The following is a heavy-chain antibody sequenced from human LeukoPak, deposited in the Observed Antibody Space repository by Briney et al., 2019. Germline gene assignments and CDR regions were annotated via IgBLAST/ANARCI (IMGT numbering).Heavy chain of an antibody. V-gene: IGHV4-34*01. CDR2: INHSGST. J-gene: IGHJ5*02. CDR1: GGSFSGYY. Sequence: SETLSLTCAVYGGSFSGYYWSWIRQPPGKWLEWIGEINHSGSTNYNPSLKSRVTISVDTSKNQFSLKLSSVTAADTAVYYCTSQTVARWFDPWGQGTLVTVSS. CDR3: TSQTVARWFDP. D-gene: IGHD1-14*01.